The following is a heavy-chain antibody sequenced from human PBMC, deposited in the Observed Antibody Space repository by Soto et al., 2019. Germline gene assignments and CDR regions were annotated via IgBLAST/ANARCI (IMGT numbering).Heavy chain of an antibody. CDR1: GASISRGNW. CDR3: ARDGVGGYNLGD. J-gene: IGHJ4*02. V-gene: IGHV4-4*02. CDR2: IYHSGST. Sequence: QVQLQESGPRLVRPSGTLSLTCAVSGASISRGNWWSWVRQPPGKGLEWIGEIYHSGSTNYNSSLRSRATISVDTSKNQFSLNLNSVTAADTAVYFCARDGVGGYNLGDWGRGTLVIVSS. D-gene: IGHD5-12*01.